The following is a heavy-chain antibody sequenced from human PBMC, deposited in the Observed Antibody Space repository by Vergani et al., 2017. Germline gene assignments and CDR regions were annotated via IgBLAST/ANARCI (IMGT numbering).Heavy chain of an antibody. Sequence: EVQLVQSGAEVKKPGESLKISCKGSGYSFTSYWIGWVRQMPGKGLEWMGIIYPGDSDTRYSPSVQGQVTISADKSISTAYLQWSSLKASDTAMYYCARIDSGSYYNYYYGMDVWGQGTTVTVSS. J-gene: IGHJ6*02. V-gene: IGHV5-51*01. CDR3: ARIDSGSYYNYYYGMDV. CDR1: GYSFTSYW. D-gene: IGHD1-26*01. CDR2: IYPGDSDT.